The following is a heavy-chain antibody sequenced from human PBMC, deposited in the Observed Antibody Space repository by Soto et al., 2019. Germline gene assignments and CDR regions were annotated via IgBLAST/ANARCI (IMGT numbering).Heavy chain of an antibody. J-gene: IGHJ4*02. V-gene: IGHV3-23*01. CDR1: GFTFSSYA. CDR3: ATGYSSGWYGD. Sequence: EVQLLESGGGLVQPGGSLRLSCAASGFTFSSYAMSWVRQAPGKGLEWVSAISGSGGSTYYADSVKGRVTISRDNSKNTLYLQMNSLRAEDTAVYYCATGYSSGWYGDWGQGTLVTVSS. CDR2: ISGSGGST. D-gene: IGHD6-19*01.